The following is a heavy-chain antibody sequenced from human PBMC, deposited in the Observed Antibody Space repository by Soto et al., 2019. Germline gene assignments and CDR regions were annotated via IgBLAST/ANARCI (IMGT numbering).Heavy chain of an antibody. D-gene: IGHD1-26*01. CDR3: ASRGSGSCDAY. Sequence: EVQLLESGGGLVQPGGSLRLSCAASGFTFSSYAMRWVRQAPVKGLEWVSAISGSGGSTYYADSVKGRFTISRDNSKKARYLQMSSLRAEDTAVYYWASRGSGSCDAYWGHGTLVTVSS. J-gene: IGHJ4*01. CDR2: ISGSGGST. CDR1: GFTFSSYA. V-gene: IGHV3-23*01.